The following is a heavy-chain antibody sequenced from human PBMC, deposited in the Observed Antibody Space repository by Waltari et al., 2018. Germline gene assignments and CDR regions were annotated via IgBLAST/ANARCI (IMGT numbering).Heavy chain of an antibody. D-gene: IGHD5-12*01. CDR2: ISSSSSTI. J-gene: IGHJ4*02. V-gene: IGHV3-48*04. Sequence: EVQLVESGGGLVQPGGSLRLSCAASGFTFSSYRMNWVRQAPGKGLEWVSYISSSSSTIYYADSVKGRFTISRDNAKNSLYLQMNSLRAEDTAVYYCAREVQVATIGYFDYWGQGTLVTVSS. CDR1: GFTFSSYR. CDR3: AREVQVATIGYFDY.